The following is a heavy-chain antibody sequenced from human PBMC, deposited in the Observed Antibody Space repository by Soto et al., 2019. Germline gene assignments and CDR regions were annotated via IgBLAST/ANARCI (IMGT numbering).Heavy chain of an antibody. J-gene: IGHJ3*02. V-gene: IGHV3-23*01. CDR1: GFTFSTYA. CDR2: ISGSSGGT. Sequence: PGGSLRLSCAASGFTFSTYALNWVRQAPGEGLEWVSAISGSSGGTYYADSVKGRFTISRDNSKNTLYLQMNSLRAVDSAVYYCAKEAIVVVYDAFDIWGQGTMVTVSS. CDR3: AKEAIVVVYDAFDI. D-gene: IGHD2-15*01.